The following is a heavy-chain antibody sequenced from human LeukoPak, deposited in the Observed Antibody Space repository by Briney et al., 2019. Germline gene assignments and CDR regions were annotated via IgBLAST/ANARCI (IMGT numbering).Heavy chain of an antibody. J-gene: IGHJ4*02. CDR1: GYTLTELS. D-gene: IGHD1-26*01. CDR2: FDPEDGET. Sequence: GASVKVSCKVSGYTLTELSMHWVRQAPGKGLEWMGGFDPEDGETIYAQKFQGRATMTEDTSTDTAYMELSSLRSEDTAVYYCATHSSGSYYVSDYWGQGTLVTVSS. CDR3: ATHSSGSYYVSDY. V-gene: IGHV1-24*01.